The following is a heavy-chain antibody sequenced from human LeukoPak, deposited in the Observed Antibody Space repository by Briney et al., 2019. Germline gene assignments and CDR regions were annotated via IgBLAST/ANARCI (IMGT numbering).Heavy chain of an antibody. CDR2: ISWNSGSI. Sequence: GRSLRLSCAASGFTFDDYAMHWVRQAPGKGLEWVPGISWNSGSIGYADSVKGRFTISRDNSKNTLYLQMNSLRAEDTAVYYCAKDPVAGYDWFDPWGQGTLVTVSS. J-gene: IGHJ5*02. V-gene: IGHV3-9*01. CDR1: GFTFDDYA. CDR3: AKDPVAGYDWFDP. D-gene: IGHD6-19*01.